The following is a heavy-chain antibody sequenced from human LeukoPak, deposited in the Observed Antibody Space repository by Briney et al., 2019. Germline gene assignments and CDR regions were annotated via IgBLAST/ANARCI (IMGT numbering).Heavy chain of an antibody. V-gene: IGHV3-74*01. CDR1: GFTFSSYW. CDR3: ARDWGGYGPTSHDY. Sequence: GGSLRLFCAASGFTFSSYWMHWVRQAPGRGLVWVSRISSDGSSTIYADSVKGRFTISRDNAKNTLYLQMNSLRAEDTAVYYCARDWGGYGPTSHDYWGQGTLVTVSS. D-gene: IGHD3-16*01. J-gene: IGHJ4*02. CDR2: ISSDGSST.